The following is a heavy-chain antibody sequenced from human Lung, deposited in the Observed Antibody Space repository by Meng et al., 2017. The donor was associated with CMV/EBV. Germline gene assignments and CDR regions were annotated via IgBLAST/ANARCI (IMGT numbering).Heavy chain of an antibody. V-gene: IGHV3-73*01. Sequence: GESXKISCAASGFTFSGSAMHWVRQASGKGLEWVGRIRSKANSYATAYAASVKGRFTISRDDSKNTAYLQMNSLKTEDTAVYYCTSHSYDFWGGRDVWGQGTXVTVSS. CDR3: TSHSYDFWGGRDV. D-gene: IGHD3-3*01. CDR1: GFTFSGSA. CDR2: IRSKANSYAT. J-gene: IGHJ6*02.